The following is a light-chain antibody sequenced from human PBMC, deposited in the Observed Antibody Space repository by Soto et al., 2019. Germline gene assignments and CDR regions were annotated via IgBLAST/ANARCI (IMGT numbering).Light chain of an antibody. CDR1: NSDVGGYNY. J-gene: IGLJ1*01. CDR2: DVS. CDR3: SYYVSCSTYV. Sequence: QSALTQPASVSRSPGQSITISCTGTNSDVGGYNYVSWYQQHPGKAPKLMIYDVSNRPSGVSNRFSGSKSGNTASLTISGLQAEDEADYYCSYYVSCSTYVFGTGA. V-gene: IGLV2-14*01.